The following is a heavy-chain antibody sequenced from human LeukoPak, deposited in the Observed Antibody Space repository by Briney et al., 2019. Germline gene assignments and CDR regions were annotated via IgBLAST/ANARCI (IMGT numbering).Heavy chain of an antibody. CDR1: GGSISSGSYS. Sequence: KTSETLSLTCTVSGGSISSGSYSWSWIRQPARKGLEWIGRIYTSGSTNYNPSLKSRVTISVDTSKNQFSMKLSSVTAADTAVYYCASSTGSGSYYPLFDYWGQGTLVTVSS. CDR2: IYTSGST. D-gene: IGHD3-10*01. V-gene: IGHV4-61*02. CDR3: ASSTGSGSYYPLFDY. J-gene: IGHJ4*02.